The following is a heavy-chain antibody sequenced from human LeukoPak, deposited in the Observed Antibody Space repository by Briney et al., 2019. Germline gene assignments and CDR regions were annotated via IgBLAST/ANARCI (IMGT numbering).Heavy chain of an antibody. J-gene: IGHJ4*02. CDR2: IYYSGST. V-gene: IGHV4-31*03. Sequence: SETLSLTCTVSSGSISSGGYYWSWIRQHPGKGLEWLGYIYYSGSTYYNPSLKSRVTISVGTSKNQFSLKLSSVTAADTAVYYCARAHGGLLWFGEGGWYFDYWGQGTLVTVSS. D-gene: IGHD3-10*01. CDR3: ARAHGGLLWFGEGGWYFDY. CDR1: SGSISSGGYY.